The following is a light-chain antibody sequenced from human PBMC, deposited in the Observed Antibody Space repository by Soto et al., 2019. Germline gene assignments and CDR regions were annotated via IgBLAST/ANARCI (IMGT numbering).Light chain of an antibody. J-gene: IGKJ4*01. CDR2: AAS. V-gene: IGKV1-8*01. CDR1: QGISSY. CDR3: QQYYSYSLT. Sequence: AIRMTQSPSSFSASTGDRVTITCRASQGISSYLAWYQQKPGKAPKLLIYAASTLQSGVPSRFSGSGSVTNFTLTISCLQSEDVATYYCQQYYSYSLTFGGGTKVEIK.